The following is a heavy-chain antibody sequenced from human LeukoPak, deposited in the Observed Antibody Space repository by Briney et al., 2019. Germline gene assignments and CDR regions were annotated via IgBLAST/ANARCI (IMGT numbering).Heavy chain of an antibody. CDR1: SGSLSSYY. V-gene: IGHV4-4*07. D-gene: IGHD6-13*01. J-gene: IGHJ4*02. CDR2: IYTSGST. Sequence: SETLSLTCTVSSGSLSSYYWSWIRQPAGKGLEWIGRIYTSGSTNYNPSLKSRVTMSVDTSKNQFSLKLSSVTAADTAVYYCARDTVVAAADMYYFDYWGQGTLVTVSS. CDR3: ARDTVVAAADMYYFDY.